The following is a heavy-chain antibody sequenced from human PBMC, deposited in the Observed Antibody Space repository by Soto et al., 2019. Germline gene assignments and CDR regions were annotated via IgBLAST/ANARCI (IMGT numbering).Heavy chain of an antibody. CDR2: IYHIGST. D-gene: IGHD2-15*01. Sequence: SETLSLTCAVSGGSVSSTNWWSWVRQSPGKGLEWIGDIYHIGSTNYNPSLRGRVTISVDKSNNQFSLTLKYVTAADTAVYYCATQPPRIEVTVLPIPNWGQGNLVT. CDR1: GGSVSSTNW. V-gene: IGHV4-4*02. CDR3: ATQPPRIEVTVLPIPN. J-gene: IGHJ4*01.